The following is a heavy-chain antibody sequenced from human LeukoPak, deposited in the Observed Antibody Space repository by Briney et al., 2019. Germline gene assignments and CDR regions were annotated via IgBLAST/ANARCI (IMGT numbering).Heavy chain of an antibody. CDR1: GGSFSAFY. CDR3: ARGRGIYSSSWSWFHP. Sequence: PSETLSLTCVVYGGSFSAFYWSWIRQPPGMGLERIGEINHSASTNYNPSLKSRVTISADTSKNQFSLKVSSVTAADTAMYYCARGRGIYSSSWSWFHPWGQGTLVTVSS. J-gene: IGHJ5*02. CDR2: INHSAST. V-gene: IGHV4-34*01. D-gene: IGHD6-13*01.